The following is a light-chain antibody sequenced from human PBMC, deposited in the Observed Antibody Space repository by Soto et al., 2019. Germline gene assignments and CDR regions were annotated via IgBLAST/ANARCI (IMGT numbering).Light chain of an antibody. CDR3: QSFDSDLSAFV. V-gene: IGLV1-40*01. CDR2: GNN. Sequence: QSVLTQSPSISGAPGQRVTISCTGSSSNIGAGYDVHWFQQFPGTAPRLLIHGNNNRPSGVPDRFSGSESGTSASLAIAGLQAGDEAIHYCQSFDSDLSAFVFGTGTKVTVL. CDR1: SSNIGAGYD. J-gene: IGLJ1*01.